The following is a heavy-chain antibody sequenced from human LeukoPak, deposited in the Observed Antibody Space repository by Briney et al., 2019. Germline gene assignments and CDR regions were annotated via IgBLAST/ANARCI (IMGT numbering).Heavy chain of an antibody. D-gene: IGHD3-16*02. J-gene: IGHJ4*02. Sequence: ASVKVSCKASGGTFSSYAISWVRQAPGQGLGWMGGIIPIFGTANYAQKFQGRVTITADESTSTAYMELSSLRSEDTAVYYCARDLGDYVWGSYRQFDYWGQGTLVTVSS. CDR3: ARDLGDYVWGSYRQFDY. V-gene: IGHV1-69*13. CDR1: GGTFSSYA. CDR2: IIPIFGTA.